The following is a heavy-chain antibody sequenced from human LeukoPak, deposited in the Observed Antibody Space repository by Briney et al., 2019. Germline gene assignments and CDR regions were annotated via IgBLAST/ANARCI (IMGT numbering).Heavy chain of an antibody. CDR2: INTNTGNP. V-gene: IGHV7-4-1*01. J-gene: IGHJ3*02. D-gene: IGHD6-13*01. CDR3: AKARSSSWLGGDAFDM. CDR1: ASSFTTYA. Sequence: SVKVSCKAYASSFTTYAMNWVRQAPGHGLEWMGWINTNTGNPTYAQGFTGRFVFSLDTSVSTAYLQISSLKAEDSAVFYCAKARSSSWLGGDAFDMWGQGTMVTVSS.